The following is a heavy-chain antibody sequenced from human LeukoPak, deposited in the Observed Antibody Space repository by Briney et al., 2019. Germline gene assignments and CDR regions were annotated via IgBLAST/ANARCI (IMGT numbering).Heavy chain of an antibody. CDR2: ITSSGGNT. CDR1: GFTFSSYA. V-gene: IGHV3-23*01. J-gene: IGHJ3*02. Sequence: GGSLRLSCAASGFTFSSYAMSWVRQAPGKGLEWVSGITSSGGNTYYADPVKGRFTISRDNSKNTLYLQMNSLRAEDMAVYYCAKENTMIVLGAFDIWGQGTMVTVSS. CDR3: AKENTMIVLGAFDI. D-gene: IGHD3-22*01.